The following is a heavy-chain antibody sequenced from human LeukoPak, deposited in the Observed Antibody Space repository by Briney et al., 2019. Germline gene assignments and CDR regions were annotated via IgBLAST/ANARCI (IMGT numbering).Heavy chain of an antibody. Sequence: GGSLRLSCAASAFTFSNAWMSWVRQAPGQGLEWGGRIKSKTDGGTTDYAAPVKGRFTISRDDSKNTLYLQMNSLKTEDTAVYYCTTDLGIVVVPPYGMDVWGQGTTVTVSS. CDR1: AFTFSNAW. CDR3: TTDLGIVVVPPYGMDV. J-gene: IGHJ6*02. CDR2: IKSKTDGGTT. D-gene: IGHD3-22*01. V-gene: IGHV3-15*01.